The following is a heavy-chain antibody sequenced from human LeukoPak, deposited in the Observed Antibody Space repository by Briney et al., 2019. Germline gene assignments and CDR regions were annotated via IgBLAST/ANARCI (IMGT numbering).Heavy chain of an antibody. V-gene: IGHV4-39*07. CDR3: ASLVVVTAT. J-gene: IGHJ4*02. D-gene: IGHD2-21*02. CDR1: GGSISSSSYY. Sequence: SETLSLTCTVSGGSISSSSYYWGWIRQPPGKGLEWIGSIYYSGSTYYNPSLKSRVTISVDTSKNQFSLKLTSVTAADTAVYYCASLVVVTATWGQGTLVTVSS. CDR2: IYYSGST.